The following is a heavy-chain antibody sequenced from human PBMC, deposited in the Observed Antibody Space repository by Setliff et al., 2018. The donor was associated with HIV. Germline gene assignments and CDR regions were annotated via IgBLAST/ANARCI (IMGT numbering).Heavy chain of an antibody. Sequence: GGSLRLSCAASGFAFSSYAMHWVRQAPGKGLVWVSRIGPDGGNTNYADFVKGRFTISRDNAKNTLYLQMNSLRTEDTAVYYCAANIMGLNPVDYWGQGTLVTVSS. CDR2: IGPDGGNT. CDR1: GFAFSSYA. V-gene: IGHV3-74*01. D-gene: IGHD5-12*01. CDR3: AANIMGLNPVDY. J-gene: IGHJ4*02.